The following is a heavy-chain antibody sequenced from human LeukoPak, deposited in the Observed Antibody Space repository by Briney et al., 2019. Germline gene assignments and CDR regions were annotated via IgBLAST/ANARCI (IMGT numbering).Heavy chain of an antibody. V-gene: IGHV3-21*01. CDR1: GFTFSSYG. CDR2: ISSSSSYI. Sequence: GGTLRLSCAASGFTFSSYGMSWVRQAPGKGLEWVSSISSSSSYIYYADSVKGRFTISRDNAKNSLYLQMNSLRAEDTAVYYCARARDSSGWYTDGFDIWGQGTMVTVSS. J-gene: IGHJ3*02. D-gene: IGHD6-19*01. CDR3: ARARDSSGWYTDGFDI.